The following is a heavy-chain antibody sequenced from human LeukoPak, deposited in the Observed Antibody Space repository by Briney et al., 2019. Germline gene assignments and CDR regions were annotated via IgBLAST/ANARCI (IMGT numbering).Heavy chain of an antibody. CDR3: ARENSGSPSWYFDY. V-gene: IGHV3-7*01. J-gene: IGHJ4*02. CDR1: GFTFSLYW. CDR2: IKQDGSEK. D-gene: IGHD1-26*01. Sequence: QTGGSLRLSCAASGFTFSLYWMNWVRRAPGKGLEWVANIKQDGSEKNYVDSVKGRFTISRDNAKNSLYLQMNSLRAEDTAVYYCARENSGSPSWYFDYWGQGTLVTVSS.